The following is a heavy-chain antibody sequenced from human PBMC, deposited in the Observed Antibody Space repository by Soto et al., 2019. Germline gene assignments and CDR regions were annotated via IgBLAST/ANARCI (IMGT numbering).Heavy chain of an antibody. D-gene: IGHD6-13*01. CDR2: IDSDGRTT. V-gene: IGHV3-74*01. J-gene: IGHJ5*02. CDR1: GFTLRSYW. CDR3: ARGVVVYQQLVRGRDRSDP. Sequence: EVQLVESGGGQVQPGGSLTLSCAVSGFTLRSYWMHWVRQAPGKGLEWVARIDSDGRTTNYADSVKGRFTISRDNAKNTVFLHMNSLRAEDRAVYYCARGVVVYQQLVRGRDRSDPWGQGTLVTVSS.